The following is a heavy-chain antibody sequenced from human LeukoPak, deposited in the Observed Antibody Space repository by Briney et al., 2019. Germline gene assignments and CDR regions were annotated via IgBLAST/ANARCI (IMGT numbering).Heavy chain of an antibody. Sequence: GASVQVSCKASGYTFTDYYVHWVRQAPGQGPEWMGWINPRSGGTDYAQNFQGRVTMTRDTSITTAYMELSRLRSDDTAVYYCARAEWSATTKFDYWGQGTLFTASS. V-gene: IGHV1-2*02. J-gene: IGHJ4*02. D-gene: IGHD3-3*01. CDR2: INPRSGGT. CDR3: ARAEWSATTKFDY. CDR1: GYTFTDYY.